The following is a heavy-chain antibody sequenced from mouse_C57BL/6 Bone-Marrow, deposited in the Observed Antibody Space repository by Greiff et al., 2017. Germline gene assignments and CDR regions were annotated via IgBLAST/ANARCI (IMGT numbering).Heavy chain of an antibody. Sequence: VHVKQSVAELVRPGASVKLSCTASGFNIKNTYMHWVKQRPEQGLEWIGRIDPANGNTKYAPKFQGKATIPADTSSNQAYLQLSSLTSEETAIYYCARRYYGSTLYWYVDVWGTGTTVTVSS. CDR1: GFNIKNTY. V-gene: IGHV14-3*01. J-gene: IGHJ1*03. D-gene: IGHD1-1*01. CDR2: IDPANGNT. CDR3: ARRYYGSTLYWYVDV.